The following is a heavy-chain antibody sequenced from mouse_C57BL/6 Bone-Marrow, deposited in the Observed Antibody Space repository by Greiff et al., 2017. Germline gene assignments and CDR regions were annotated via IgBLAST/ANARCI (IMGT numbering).Heavy chain of an antibody. D-gene: IGHD1-1*01. J-gene: IGHJ2*01. Sequence: VQLQQSGPVLVKPGASVKMSCKASGYTFTDYYMNWVKQSHGKSLEWIGVINPYNGGTSYNQKFKGKATLTVDKSSSTAYMELNSLTSEDSAVYYCARTITAVVATDGDWGQGTTLTVSS. CDR3: ARTITAVVATDGD. CDR2: INPYNGGT. V-gene: IGHV1-19*01. CDR1: GYTFTDYY.